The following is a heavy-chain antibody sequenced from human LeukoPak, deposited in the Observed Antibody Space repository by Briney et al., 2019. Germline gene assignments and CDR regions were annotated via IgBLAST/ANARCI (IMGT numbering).Heavy chain of an antibody. Sequence: GGSLRLSCAASGFTFSGSAMHWVRQASGKGLEWVGRIRSKANSYATAYAASVKGRFTISRDDSKNTAYLQMNSLKTEDTAVYYCTRHVRSGSYYKYYYYMDVWGKGATVTVSS. J-gene: IGHJ6*03. CDR3: TRHVRSGSYYKYYYYMDV. V-gene: IGHV3-73*01. D-gene: IGHD3-10*01. CDR1: GFTFSGSA. CDR2: IRSKANSYAT.